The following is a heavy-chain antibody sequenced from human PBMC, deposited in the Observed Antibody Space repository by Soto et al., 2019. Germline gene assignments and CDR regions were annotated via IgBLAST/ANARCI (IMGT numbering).Heavy chain of an antibody. J-gene: IGHJ6*02. V-gene: IGHV4-59*01. Sequence: QVQLQESGPGLVKPSETLSLTCTVSGGSISSYYWSWIRQPPGKGLEWIGYIYYSGSTNYNPSLKSRVTISVDTSKNQFSLKLSSVTAADTAVYYCARDQRLATPPYYYYGMDVWGQGTTVTVSS. CDR1: GGSISSYY. D-gene: IGHD5-12*01. CDR2: IYYSGST. CDR3: ARDQRLATPPYYYYGMDV.